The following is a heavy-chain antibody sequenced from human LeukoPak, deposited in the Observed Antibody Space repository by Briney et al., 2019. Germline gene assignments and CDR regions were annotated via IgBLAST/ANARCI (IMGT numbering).Heavy chain of an antibody. V-gene: IGHV3-53*01. D-gene: IGHD4-17*01. J-gene: IGHJ3*02. Sequence: PGGSLRLSCAASGFTVISNYMSWVRQAPGKGLEWVSLIYSGGSTYYADSVRGRFTISRDNSKNTLCLQMNSLRAEDTAVYYCATTRYDAFGIWGQGTMVTVSS. CDR2: IYSGGST. CDR1: GFTVISNY. CDR3: ATTRYDAFGI.